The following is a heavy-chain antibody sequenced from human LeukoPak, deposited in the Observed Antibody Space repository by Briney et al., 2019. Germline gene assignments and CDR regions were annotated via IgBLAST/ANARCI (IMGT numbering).Heavy chain of an antibody. Sequence: SETLSLTCTVSGGSISGYYWSWIRQPPGKGLEWIGYIYYTGSTNYNPSLKSRVTISVDTSKNQFSLKLSSVTAADTAVYYCARWGYSYGADAFDIWGQGTMVTVSS. CDR3: ARWGYSYGADAFDI. J-gene: IGHJ3*02. V-gene: IGHV4-59*01. D-gene: IGHD5-18*01. CDR1: GGSISGYY. CDR2: IYYTGST.